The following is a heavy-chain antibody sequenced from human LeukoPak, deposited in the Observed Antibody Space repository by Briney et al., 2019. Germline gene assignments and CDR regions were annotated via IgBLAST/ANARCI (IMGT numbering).Heavy chain of an antibody. CDR1: GFTFSSYA. CDR2: ISGSGGST. CDR3: AKDREEYSGYATFDY. J-gene: IGHJ4*02. Sequence: GGSLRLSCAASGFTFSSYAMSWVRQAPGKGLEWVSAISGSGGSTYYADSVKGRFTIPRDNSKNTLYLQMNSLRAEDTAVYYCAKDREEYSGYATFDYWGQGTLVTVSS. D-gene: IGHD5-12*01. V-gene: IGHV3-23*01.